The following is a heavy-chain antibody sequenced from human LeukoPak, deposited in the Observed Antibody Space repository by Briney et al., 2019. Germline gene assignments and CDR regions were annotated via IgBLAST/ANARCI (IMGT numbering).Heavy chain of an antibody. D-gene: IGHD3-22*01. CDR1: GFTLSSYW. CDR2: IKQDGSEK. V-gene: IGHV3-7*01. CDR3: VRDGDTSGYTN. J-gene: IGHJ4*02. Sequence: GGSLRLSCAASGFTLSSYWMHWVRQAPGKGLEWVANIKQDGSEKYYVDSVKGRFTVSRDNAKNSLYLQMNSLRAEDTAVYSRVRDGDTSGYTNWGQGTLVTVSS.